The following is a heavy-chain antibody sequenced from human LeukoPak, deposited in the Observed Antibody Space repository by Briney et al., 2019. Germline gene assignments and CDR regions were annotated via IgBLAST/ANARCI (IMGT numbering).Heavy chain of an antibody. Sequence: SVNVSFKASGGTFSIYAISWGRQAPGQGLEWMGGIIPIFGTASYAQKFQGRVTITTDESTSRAYMELNSLRSEDTAVYYCARAGSGFWSGFGYYYYMDVWGKGTTVTVSS. CDR2: IIPIFGTA. V-gene: IGHV1-69*05. CDR3: ARAGSGFWSGFGYYYYMDV. CDR1: GGTFSIYA. D-gene: IGHD3-3*01. J-gene: IGHJ6*03.